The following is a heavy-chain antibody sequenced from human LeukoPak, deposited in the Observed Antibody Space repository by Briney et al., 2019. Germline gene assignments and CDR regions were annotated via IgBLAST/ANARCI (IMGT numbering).Heavy chain of an antibody. D-gene: IGHD6-13*01. CDR3: ARGSTSAAGITY. J-gene: IGHJ4*02. Sequence: PGGSLRLSCAASGFTFSSYEMNWVRQAPGKGLEWVSYISSSGSTIYYADSVKGRFTISRDNSKNTLYLQMNSLRAEDTALYYCARGSTSAAGITYWGQGTLVTVSS. V-gene: IGHV3-48*03. CDR2: ISSSGSTI. CDR1: GFTFSSYE.